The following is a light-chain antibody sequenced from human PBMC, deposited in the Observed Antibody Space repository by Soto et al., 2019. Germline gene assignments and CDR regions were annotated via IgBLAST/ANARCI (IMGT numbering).Light chain of an antibody. V-gene: IGKV3-15*01. CDR3: QQYNNWPLT. J-gene: IGKJ4*01. CDR2: GAS. CDR1: QSVSNN. Sequence: EIVLTQSPGTLSLSPGERATLSCMASQSVSNNYLAWYQQKPGQAPRLLIYGASTRATGIPARFSGSGSGTEFTLTISSLQSEDFAVYYCQQYNNWPLTFGGGTKVDI.